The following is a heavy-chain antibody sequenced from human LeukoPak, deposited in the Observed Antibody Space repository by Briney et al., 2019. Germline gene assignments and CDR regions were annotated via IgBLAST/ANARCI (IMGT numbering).Heavy chain of an antibody. Sequence: GGSLRLSCAASGFTFSSYSMIWVRQAPGKGLEWVSSISSSSSYIYYADSVKGRSTISRDNSKNTLYLQMNSLRAEDTAVYYCARVSGSFAFFDYWGQGTLVTVSS. J-gene: IGHJ4*02. D-gene: IGHD3-10*01. CDR2: ISSSSSYI. V-gene: IGHV3-21*01. CDR1: GFTFSSYS. CDR3: ARVSGSFAFFDY.